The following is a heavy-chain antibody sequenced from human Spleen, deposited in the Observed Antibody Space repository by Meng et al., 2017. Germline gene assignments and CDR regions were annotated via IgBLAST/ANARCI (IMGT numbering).Heavy chain of an antibody. J-gene: IGHJ4*02. CDR2: IWSDGDTK. CDR3: TGNSHIYGFDY. V-gene: IGHV3-33*01. CDR1: GLTFSSYG. Sequence: QVRLVESGGGVVQPGTSLRLSCAASGLTFSSYGMHWVRQAPGKGLEWVAVIWSDGDTKYYADSVKDRFTISRDNSKNTLHLQMNSLTAEDTAVYYCTGNSHIYGFDYWGPGTLVTVSS. D-gene: IGHD5-18*01.